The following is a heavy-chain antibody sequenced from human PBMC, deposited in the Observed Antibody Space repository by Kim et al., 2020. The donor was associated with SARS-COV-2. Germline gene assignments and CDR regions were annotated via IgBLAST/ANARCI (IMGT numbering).Heavy chain of an antibody. J-gene: IGHJ6*02. CDR2: ISSSSSYI. CDR1: GFTFSSYS. Sequence: GGCLRLSCAASGFTFSSYSMNWVRQAPGKGLEWVSSISSSSSYIYYADSVKGRFTISRDNAKNSLYLQMNSLRAEDTAVYYCARGGGYCSSTSCPGYYYGMDVWGQGTTVTVSS. V-gene: IGHV3-21*01. CDR3: ARGGGYCSSTSCPGYYYGMDV. D-gene: IGHD2-2*01.